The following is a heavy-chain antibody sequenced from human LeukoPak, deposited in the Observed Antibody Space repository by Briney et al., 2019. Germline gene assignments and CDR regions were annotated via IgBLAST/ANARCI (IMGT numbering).Heavy chain of an antibody. J-gene: IGHJ4*02. D-gene: IGHD3-10*01. V-gene: IGHV1-24*01. CDR3: ATVTYYYSSGSYYPFDY. CDR2: FDPEDGET. Sequence: ASVKVSCKVSGYTLTELSMHWVRQAPGKGLEWMGGFDPEDGETIYAQKFQGRVTMTEDTSTDTAYVELSSLRSEDTAVYYCATVTYYYSSGSYYPFDYWGQGTLVTVST. CDR1: GYTLTELS.